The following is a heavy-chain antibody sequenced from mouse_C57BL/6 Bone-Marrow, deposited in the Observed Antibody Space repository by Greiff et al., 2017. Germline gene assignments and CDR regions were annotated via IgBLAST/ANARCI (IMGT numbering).Heavy chain of an antibody. J-gene: IGHJ4*01. V-gene: IGHV14-4*01. Sequence: VQLQPSGAELVRPGASVKLSCTASGFNIKDDYMHWVKQRPEQGLEWIGWIDPENGDTEYASKFQGKATITADTSSNTAYLQLSSLTSEDTAVYYCTSRQLNYYAMDYWGQGTSVTVSS. CDR3: TSRQLNYYAMDY. D-gene: IGHD3-2*02. CDR1: GFNIKDDY. CDR2: IDPENGDT.